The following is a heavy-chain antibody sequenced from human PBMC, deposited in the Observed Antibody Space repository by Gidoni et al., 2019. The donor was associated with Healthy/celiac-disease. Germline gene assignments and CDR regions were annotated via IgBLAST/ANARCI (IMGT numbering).Heavy chain of an antibody. CDR2: IYTSGST. CDR1: GGSISSYY. Sequence: QVQLQESGPGLVKPSETLSLTCTVSGGSISSYYWSWIRQPAGKGLEWIGRIYTSGSTNYNPSLKSRVTMSVDTSKNQFSLKLSSVTAADTAVYYCARLLPEINDFWSGYYTGYFDYWGQGTLVTVSS. V-gene: IGHV4-4*07. CDR3: ARLLPEINDFWSGYYTGYFDY. J-gene: IGHJ4*02. D-gene: IGHD3-3*01.